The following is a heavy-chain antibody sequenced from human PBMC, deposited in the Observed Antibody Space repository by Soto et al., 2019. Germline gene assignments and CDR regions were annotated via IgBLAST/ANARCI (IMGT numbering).Heavy chain of an antibody. CDR2: IYWDEDK. V-gene: IGHV2-5*02. J-gene: IGHJ6*02. Sequence: QITLKESGPTLVRPTQTLTLTCSFSGFSLNTNGMGVGWIRQPPGKALEWLAFIYWDEDKRYSPSLKTRLTVTPDTSKNEVVLTLTNLDPFDTGTYYCAGWNYESGLDVWGQGTTVTVSS. CDR3: AGWNYESGLDV. D-gene: IGHD1-7*01. CDR1: GFSLNTNGMG.